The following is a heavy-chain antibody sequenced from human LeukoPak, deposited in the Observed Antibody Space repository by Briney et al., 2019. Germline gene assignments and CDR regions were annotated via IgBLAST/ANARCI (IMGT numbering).Heavy chain of an antibody. D-gene: IGHD2-8*02. Sequence: GGSLRLSCAASGFYFRNYWMRWVRQAPGKGLEWVANIKEDGTVIYYVDSAKGRFTISRDNAKNSLYLQMNSLRAEDTAVYYCAREWSMGYYLDYWGQGTLVTVSS. CDR1: GFYFRNYW. V-gene: IGHV3-7*03. CDR3: AREWSMGYYLDY. CDR2: IKEDGTVI. J-gene: IGHJ4*02.